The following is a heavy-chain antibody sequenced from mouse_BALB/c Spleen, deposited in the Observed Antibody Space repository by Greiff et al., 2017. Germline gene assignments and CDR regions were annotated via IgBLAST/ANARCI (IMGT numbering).Heavy chain of an antibody. J-gene: IGHJ2*01. Sequence: QVQLKQSGAELVRPGTSVKVSCKASGYAFTNYLIEWVKQRPGQGLEWIGVINPGSGGTNYNEKFKGKATLTADKSSSTAYMQLSSLTSDDSAVYFCARDDYGYFDYWGQGTTLTVSS. CDR3: ARDDYGYFDY. D-gene: IGHD2-4*01. CDR2: INPGSGGT. CDR1: GYAFTNYL. V-gene: IGHV1-54*01.